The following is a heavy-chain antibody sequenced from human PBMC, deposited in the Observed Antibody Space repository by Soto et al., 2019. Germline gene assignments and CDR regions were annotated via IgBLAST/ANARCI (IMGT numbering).Heavy chain of an antibody. Sequence: EVQLVESGGGLVQPGGSLRLSCAASGFTFSSYWMHWVRQGPGKGLVWVSRINSDGTSTTYADSVRGRFTISRDNAKNTLYLHMNSLRVEETAVYYCARGYDYNWFEPWGQGTLVTVSS. J-gene: IGHJ5*02. D-gene: IGHD5-12*01. CDR2: INSDGTST. CDR1: GFTFSSYW. V-gene: IGHV3-74*01. CDR3: ARGYDYNWFEP.